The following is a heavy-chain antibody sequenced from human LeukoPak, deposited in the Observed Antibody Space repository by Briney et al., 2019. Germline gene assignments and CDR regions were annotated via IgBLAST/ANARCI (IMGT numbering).Heavy chain of an antibody. CDR3: ARVASNYDFDY. CDR2: INWNGGNT. D-gene: IGHD4-11*01. CDR1: GFTFSSYG. V-gene: IGHV3-20*04. Sequence: PGGSLRLSCAASGFTFSSYGMTWVRQAPGKGLEWVSGINWNGGNTGYADSVKGRFTISRDNAQNSLYLQMNSLRAEDTALYYCARVASNYDFDYWGQGTLVSVSS. J-gene: IGHJ4*02.